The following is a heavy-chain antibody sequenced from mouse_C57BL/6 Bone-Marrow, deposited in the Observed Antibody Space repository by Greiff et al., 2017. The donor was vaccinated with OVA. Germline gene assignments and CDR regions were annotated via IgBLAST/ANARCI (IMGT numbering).Heavy chain of an antibody. Sequence: DVKLVESGGGLVKPGGSLKLSCAASGFTFSSYAMSWVRQTPEKRLEWVAPISAGGSYTYYPDNVKGRFTITRDNAKNNLYLQMSHLKSEDSAMYYCARDSASVFDYWGQGTTLTVSS. J-gene: IGHJ2*01. V-gene: IGHV5-4*01. CDR2: ISAGGSYT. CDR3: ARDSASVFDY. D-gene: IGHD6-1*01. CDR1: GFTFSSYA.